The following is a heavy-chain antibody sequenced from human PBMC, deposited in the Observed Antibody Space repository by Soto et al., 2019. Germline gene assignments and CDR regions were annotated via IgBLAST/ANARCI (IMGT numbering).Heavy chain of an antibody. CDR1: GFTLISYW. J-gene: IGHJ3*01. D-gene: IGHD2-15*01. CDR2: IKEDGSES. V-gene: IGHV3-7*04. CDR3: VRYGGRGGTNPC. Sequence: EMQVVESGGGLVQPGGSLRLSCAASGFTLISYWMAWARQAPGKGLEWVGNIKEDGSESYFVDSVKGRFTISRDNARNLLRLQINRLRDEDTAMYCCVRYGGRGGTNPCWGRGTMVTVSS.